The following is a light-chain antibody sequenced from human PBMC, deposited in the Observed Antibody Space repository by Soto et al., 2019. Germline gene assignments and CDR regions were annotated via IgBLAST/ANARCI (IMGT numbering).Light chain of an antibody. Sequence: EIVMTQSPATLSVSPGEKATLSCRASQSVSNNLAWYQQKPGQAPRLLIYFASTRATGIPARFSGSGSGTEFTLTISSLHSVDFAVYYCQQYNKWPLTFGGGTKLEIK. V-gene: IGKV3-15*01. CDR3: QQYNKWPLT. CDR1: QSVSNN. J-gene: IGKJ4*01. CDR2: FAS.